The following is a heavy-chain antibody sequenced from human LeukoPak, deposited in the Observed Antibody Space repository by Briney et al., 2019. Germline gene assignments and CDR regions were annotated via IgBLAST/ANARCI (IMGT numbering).Heavy chain of an antibody. D-gene: IGHD3-22*01. Sequence: PSETLSPTCTVSGGSISSYYWSWIRQPAGKGLEWIGRIYTSGSTNYNPSLKSRVTMSVDTSKNQFSLKLSSVTAADTAVYYCARGDYYYDSSGYYRNWFDPWGQGTLVTVSS. CDR3: ARGDYYYDSSGYYRNWFDP. CDR1: GGSISSYY. CDR2: IYTSGST. V-gene: IGHV4-4*07. J-gene: IGHJ5*02.